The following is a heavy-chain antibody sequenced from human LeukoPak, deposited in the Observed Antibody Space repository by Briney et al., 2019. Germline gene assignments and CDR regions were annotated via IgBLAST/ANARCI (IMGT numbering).Heavy chain of an antibody. CDR1: GFAFTSYD. Sequence: PGGSLRLSCAASGFAFTSYDMSWVRQAPGKGLEWVSGISGSGGSTYYADSVKGRFTISRDNSKNTLYLQMNSLRDEDTAIYYCAKDLYPLSSGYLFDYWGQGTLVTVSS. CDR2: ISGSGGST. CDR3: AKDLYPLSSGYLFDY. J-gene: IGHJ4*02. D-gene: IGHD3-22*01. V-gene: IGHV3-23*01.